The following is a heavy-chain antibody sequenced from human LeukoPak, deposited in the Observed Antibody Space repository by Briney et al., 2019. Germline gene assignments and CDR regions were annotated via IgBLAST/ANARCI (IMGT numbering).Heavy chain of an antibody. J-gene: IGHJ2*01. CDR2: IYTSGST. CDR3: AGAYYDTSGYPGWYFDL. V-gene: IGHV4-4*07. Sequence: SETLSLTCTVSGGSISSYYWSWIRQPAGKGLQWIGRIYTSGSTNYNPSLKSRVTMSVDTSKNQFSLKLTSVTAADTAVYYCAGAYYDTSGYPGWYFDLWGRGTLVTVSS. CDR1: GGSISSYY. D-gene: IGHD3-22*01.